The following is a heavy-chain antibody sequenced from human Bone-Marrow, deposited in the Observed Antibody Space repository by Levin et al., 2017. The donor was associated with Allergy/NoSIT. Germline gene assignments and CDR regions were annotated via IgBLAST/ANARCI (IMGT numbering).Heavy chain of an antibody. V-gene: IGHV3-30*04. CDR1: GFHFNTYA. CDR2: VSFGGRDE. D-gene: IGHD6-6*01. Sequence: SCEASGFHFNTYAMHWIRRAPGKGLEWMAGVSFGGRDEYYADSVRGRFTISRENSKNTLYLEMNNLRPEDTGVFFCARGFSSSSLFDSWGQGTLVTVSS. J-gene: IGHJ4*02. CDR3: ARGFSSSSLFDS.